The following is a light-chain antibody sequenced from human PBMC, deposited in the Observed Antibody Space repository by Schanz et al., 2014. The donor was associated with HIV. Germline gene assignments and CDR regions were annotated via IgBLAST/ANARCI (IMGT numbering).Light chain of an antibody. J-gene: IGKJ4*01. Sequence: EIVLTQSPGTLSLSPGERATLSCRASQSISRNYLAWFQQKPGQAPRLLIFGASIRTTGIPDRFSGSGSGTDFTLTISRLEPEDFAVYFCQYFGNSGGTFGGGTKVEIK. CDR1: QSISRNY. CDR2: GAS. CDR3: QYFGNSGGT. V-gene: IGKV3-20*01.